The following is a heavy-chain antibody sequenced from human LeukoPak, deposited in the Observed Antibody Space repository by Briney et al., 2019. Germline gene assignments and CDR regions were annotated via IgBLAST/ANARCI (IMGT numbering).Heavy chain of an antibody. D-gene: IGHD3-22*01. CDR2: IIPIFGTA. V-gene: IGHV1-69*13. Sequence: ASVKVSCKASGGTFSSYAISWVRQAPGQGLEWMGGIIPIFGTANYAQKFQGRVTITADESTSTAYMELSSLRSEDTAVYYCAREIGYYDSSGPTGFDAFDIWGQGTMVTVSS. J-gene: IGHJ3*02. CDR3: AREIGYYDSSGPTGFDAFDI. CDR1: GGTFSSYA.